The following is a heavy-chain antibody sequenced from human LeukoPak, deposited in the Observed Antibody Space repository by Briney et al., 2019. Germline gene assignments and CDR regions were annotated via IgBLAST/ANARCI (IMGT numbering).Heavy chain of an antibody. V-gene: IGHV4-38-2*02. CDR2: IYYNGST. CDR3: ARTVHGLRNFDWVTLYHYHFYMDV. CDR1: GYSISNGYY. D-gene: IGHD3-9*01. J-gene: IGHJ6*03. Sequence: ASETLSLTCTVSGYSISNGYYWGWIRQPPGKGLEWIGSIYYNGSTYHNPSLKSRVTISVDTSKNEFSLRLSSVTAADTAMYYCARTVHGLRNFDWVTLYHYHFYMDVWGKGTTVTISS.